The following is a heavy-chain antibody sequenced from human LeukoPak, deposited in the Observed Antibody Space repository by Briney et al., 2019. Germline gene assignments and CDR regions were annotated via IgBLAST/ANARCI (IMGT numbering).Heavy chain of an antibody. CDR1: GGSISNYY. V-gene: IGHV4-59*01. J-gene: IGHJ4*02. Sequence: PSETLSLTCTVSGGSISNYYWTWIRQPPGKELEWIGYVYYGGSTNGNPSLRSRLTISVDTSRNQFSLELSSVTAADTAVYYCARVRASEAGFDNWGQGTLVTVSS. D-gene: IGHD6-19*01. CDR2: VYYGGST. CDR3: ARVRASEAGFDN.